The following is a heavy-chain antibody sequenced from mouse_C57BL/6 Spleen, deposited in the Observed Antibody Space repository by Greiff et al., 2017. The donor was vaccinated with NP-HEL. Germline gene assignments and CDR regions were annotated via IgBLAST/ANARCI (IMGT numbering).Heavy chain of an antibody. V-gene: IGHV14-4*01. J-gene: IGHJ2*01. Sequence: VQLQQSGAELVRPGASVKLSCTASGFNIKDDYMHWVKQRPEQGLEWIGWIDPENGDTEYASKFQGKATITADTSSNTAYLQLSSLTSEDTAVYYCTTRLLRGPWGQGTTLTVSS. CDR2: IDPENGDT. CDR3: TTRLLRGP. D-gene: IGHD1-1*01. CDR1: GFNIKDDY.